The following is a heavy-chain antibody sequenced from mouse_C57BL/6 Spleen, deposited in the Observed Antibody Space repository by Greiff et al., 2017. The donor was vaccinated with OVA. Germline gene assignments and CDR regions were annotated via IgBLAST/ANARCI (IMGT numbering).Heavy chain of an antibody. Sequence: QVQLQQSGAELVKPGASVKLSCKASGYTFTEYTIHWVKQRSGQGLEWIGWFYPGRGSIKYNEKFKDKATLTADKSSSTVYMELSRLTSEDSAVYFCARHAFYYYGSSYGDYAMDYWGQGTSVTVSS. J-gene: IGHJ4*01. D-gene: IGHD1-1*01. CDR2: FYPGRGSI. CDR3: ARHAFYYYGSSYGDYAMDY. V-gene: IGHV1-62-2*01. CDR1: GYTFTEYT.